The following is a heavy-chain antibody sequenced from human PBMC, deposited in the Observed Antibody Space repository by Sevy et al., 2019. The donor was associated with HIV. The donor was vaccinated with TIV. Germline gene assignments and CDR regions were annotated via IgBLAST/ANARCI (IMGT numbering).Heavy chain of an antibody. CDR3: AKDTLLHYYDSSGYYSLFDY. J-gene: IGHJ4*02. D-gene: IGHD3-22*01. CDR2: ISGSGGST. V-gene: IGHV3-23*01. Sequence: GGSLRLSCAASGFTFSSYAMSWVRQAPGKGLEWVSAISGSGGSTYYADSVKGRFTISRDNSKNTLYLQMNSLRVEDTAVYYCAKDTLLHYYDSSGYYSLFDYWGQGTLVTVSS. CDR1: GFTFSSYA.